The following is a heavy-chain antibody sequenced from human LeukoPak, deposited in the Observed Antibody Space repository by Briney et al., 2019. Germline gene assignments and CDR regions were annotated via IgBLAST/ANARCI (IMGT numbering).Heavy chain of an antibody. Sequence: ASVKVSCKASGYTCTSYGISWVRQAPGQGLEWMGWISAYNGNTNYAQKLQGRVTMTTDTSTSTAYMELRSLRSDDTAVYYCARTIRGYSYGSPVDYWGQGTLVTVSS. CDR2: ISAYNGNT. J-gene: IGHJ4*02. CDR3: ARTIRGYSYGSPVDY. D-gene: IGHD5-18*01. V-gene: IGHV1-18*04. CDR1: GYTCTSYG.